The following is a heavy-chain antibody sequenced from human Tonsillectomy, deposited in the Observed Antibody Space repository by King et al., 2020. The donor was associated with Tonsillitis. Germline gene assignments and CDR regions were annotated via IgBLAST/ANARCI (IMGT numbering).Heavy chain of an antibody. CDR3: ARDSGYCSGGSCYGFYYYYMDV. Sequence: QLVQSGAEVKKPGSSVKVSCTASGGIFSSYAISWVRQAPGQGLEWMGRIIPLLGIANYAQKFQGRVTITADKFTSTAYMELGSLRSEDTAVYYCARDSGYCSGGSCYGFYYYYMDVWGKGTTVTVSS. CDR2: IIPLLGIA. CDR1: GGIFSSYA. J-gene: IGHJ6*03. V-gene: IGHV1-69*09. D-gene: IGHD2-15*01.